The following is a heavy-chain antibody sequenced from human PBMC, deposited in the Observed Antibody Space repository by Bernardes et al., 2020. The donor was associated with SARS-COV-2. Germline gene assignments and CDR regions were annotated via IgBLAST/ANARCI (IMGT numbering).Heavy chain of an antibody. CDR1: GGSISSSNW. D-gene: IGHD1-7*01. J-gene: IGHJ4*02. CDR3: AREYSTTSYYFDY. Sequence: SETLSLTCAVSGGSISSSNWWSWVRQPPGKGLEWIGEIYHSGSTNYNPSLKSRVTISVDKSKNQFSLKLSSVTAADTAVYYCAREYSTTSYYFDYWGQGTLVTVSS. V-gene: IGHV4-4*02. CDR2: IYHSGST.